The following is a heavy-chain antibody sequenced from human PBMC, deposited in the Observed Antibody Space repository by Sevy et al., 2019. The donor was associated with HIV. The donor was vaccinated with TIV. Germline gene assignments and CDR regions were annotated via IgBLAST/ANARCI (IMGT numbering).Heavy chain of an antibody. CDR2: IYPGDSDT. Sequence: GESLKISCKGSGYSFTSYWIGWVRQMPGKGLEWMGIIYPGDSDTRYSPSFQGQVTISADKSISTAYLQWSGLKASDTAMYYCATGRNYYGSGSWDAFDIWGQGTMVTVSS. CDR3: ATGRNYYGSGSWDAFDI. J-gene: IGHJ3*02. V-gene: IGHV5-51*01. D-gene: IGHD3-10*01. CDR1: GYSFTSYW.